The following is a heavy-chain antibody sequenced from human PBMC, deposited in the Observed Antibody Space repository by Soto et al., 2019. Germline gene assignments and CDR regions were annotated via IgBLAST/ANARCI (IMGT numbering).Heavy chain of an antibody. CDR1: CGSVNSDY. CDR2: IYSSGYT. CDR3: AREVRYCSGGSCYSYLDH. J-gene: IGHJ4*02. Sequence: SETLSLTCTVSCGSVNSDYWSWIRQPPGRGLEWIGYIYSSGYTNYNPSLESRVTISVDTSKKQFSLKLNSVTAADTAVYYCAREVRYCSGGSCYSYLDHWGQGTLVTVSS. V-gene: IGHV4-59*02. D-gene: IGHD2-15*01.